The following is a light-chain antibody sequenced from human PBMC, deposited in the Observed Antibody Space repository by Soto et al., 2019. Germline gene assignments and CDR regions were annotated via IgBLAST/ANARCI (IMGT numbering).Light chain of an antibody. CDR3: SSHAGINNVV. J-gene: IGLJ3*02. CDR2: EVT. CDR1: SSDVGGYNY. V-gene: IGLV2-8*01. Sequence: QSALTQPPSASGSPGQSVTISCTGTSSDVGGYNYVSWYQQHPGKAPRLMVYEVTKRPSGVPARFSGSKSGNTASLIVSGLQAEDEADYYCSSHAGINNVVFGGGTKLTVL.